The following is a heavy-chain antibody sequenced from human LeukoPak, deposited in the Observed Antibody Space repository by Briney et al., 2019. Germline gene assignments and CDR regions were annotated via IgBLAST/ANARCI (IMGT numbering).Heavy chain of an antibody. D-gene: IGHD6-13*01. CDR1: GFSLSSSGVG. CDR2: IFWDDDK. V-gene: IGHV2-5*02. CDR3: AHRPGPGNIYSSSWYGAAFFGY. Sequence: SGPTLVNPTQTLTLTCSFSGFSLSSSGVGVGWIRQPPGKALEWLAVIFWDDDKRYSPSLQSRLTITKDTSKNQVVLTMTNMDPLDTATYYCAHRPGPGNIYSSSWYGAAFFGYWGQGTLVTVSS. J-gene: IGHJ4*02.